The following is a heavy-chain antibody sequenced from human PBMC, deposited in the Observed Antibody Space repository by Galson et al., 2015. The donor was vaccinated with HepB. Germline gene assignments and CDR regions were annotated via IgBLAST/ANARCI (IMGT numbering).Heavy chain of an antibody. J-gene: IGHJ4*02. Sequence: SVKVSCKASGYTLTNYHFHWVRQAPGQGPEWMSKIFAGVGSTRFAERFQGRVTLTRVTSTSTAYLDLRSLRSDDTATYYCARDRDYRFDYWGQGTLVTVSS. CDR1: GYTLTNYH. CDR3: ARDRDYRFDY. CDR2: IFAGVGST. D-gene: IGHD3-16*02. V-gene: IGHV1-46*01.